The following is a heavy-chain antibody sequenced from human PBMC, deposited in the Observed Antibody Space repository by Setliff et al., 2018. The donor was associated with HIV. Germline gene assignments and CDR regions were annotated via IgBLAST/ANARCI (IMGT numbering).Heavy chain of an antibody. J-gene: IGHJ6*03. D-gene: IGHD3-16*02. CDR1: GLTFSTYS. Sequence: PGESLRLSCAASGLTFSTYSMNWVRQAPGRGLEWVSYISGTSGTMYYADSVKGRFTISRDNAKNSLFLQMNSLTAEDTAVYYCARDPRASYLSYYYYHYLDVWGKGTTVTVS. V-gene: IGHV3-48*01. CDR3: ARDPRASYLSYYYYHYLDV. CDR2: ISGTSGTM.